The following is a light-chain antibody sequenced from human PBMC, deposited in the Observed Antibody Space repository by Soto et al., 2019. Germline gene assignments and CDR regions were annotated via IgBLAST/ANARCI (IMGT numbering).Light chain of an antibody. CDR3: QKFDRWPWT. Sequence: EIVMTQSPATLSVSPGERATLSCRASQSVSSNLAWYQQKPGQAPRLLIYGASTRATGIPARFSGSGSGTEFTLTINSLQSEDFAVYYCQKFDRWPWTFGQGTKWIS. J-gene: IGKJ1*01. V-gene: IGKV3-15*01. CDR2: GAS. CDR1: QSVSSN.